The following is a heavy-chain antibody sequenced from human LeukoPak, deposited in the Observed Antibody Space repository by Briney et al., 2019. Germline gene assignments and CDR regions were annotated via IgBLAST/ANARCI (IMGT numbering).Heavy chain of an antibody. Sequence: ASVKVSCKASGGTFSSYAISWVRQAPGQGLEWMGRIIPIFGIANYAQKFQGRVTITADKSTSTAYMELSSLRSEDTAVYYCALINSGYDYLAYSSSQNWFDPWGQGILVTVSS. CDR2: IIPIFGIA. CDR1: GGTFSSYA. D-gene: IGHD5-12*01. V-gene: IGHV1-69*04. CDR3: ALINSGYDYLAYSSSQNWFDP. J-gene: IGHJ5*02.